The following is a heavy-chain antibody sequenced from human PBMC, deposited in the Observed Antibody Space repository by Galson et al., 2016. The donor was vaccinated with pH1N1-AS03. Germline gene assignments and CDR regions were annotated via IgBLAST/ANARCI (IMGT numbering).Heavy chain of an antibody. D-gene: IGHD4/OR15-4a*01. CDR1: GYTFTSYY. J-gene: IGHJ6*02. CDR2: INPSDGNT. Sequence: SVKVSCKASGYTFTSYYIHWVRQAPGQGREWMGIINPSDGNTNYAQRFQGRVTMTRDTSTSTVYTELSSLRSDDTAVYYCARVSAGLTGYYYAMDVWGQGTTVTVSS. V-gene: IGHV1-46*01. CDR3: ARVSAGLTGYYYAMDV.